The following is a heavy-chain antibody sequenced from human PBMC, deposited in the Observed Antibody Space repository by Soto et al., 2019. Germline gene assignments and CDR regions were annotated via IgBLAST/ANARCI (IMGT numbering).Heavy chain of an antibody. CDR3: AKDPSWQGGGYYYYGMDV. CDR2: ISYDGSNK. D-gene: IGHD1-26*01. J-gene: IGHJ6*02. CDR1: GFTFSSYG. Sequence: QVQLVESGGGVVQPGRSLRLSCAASGFTFSSYGMHWVRQAPGKGLEWMAVISYDGSNKYYADSVKGRFTISRDNSKNTLYLQMNSLRAEDTAVYYCAKDPSWQGGGYYYYGMDVWGQGTTVTVSS. V-gene: IGHV3-30*18.